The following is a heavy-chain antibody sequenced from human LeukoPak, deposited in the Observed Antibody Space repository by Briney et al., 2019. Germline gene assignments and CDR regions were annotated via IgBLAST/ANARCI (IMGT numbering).Heavy chain of an antibody. J-gene: IGHJ4*01. CDR2: ISKSGDFT. Sequence: GGPLRLSCAASGFTFSSSAMSWVRQAPGKGLEWVSVISKSGDFTYYADSVKGRFTISRDSSKNTLNLQMNSLRAEDTAVYYCAKESAAAGYFDYWGLGTLVTVSS. D-gene: IGHD6-13*01. V-gene: IGHV3-23*01. CDR1: GFTFSSSA. CDR3: AKESAAAGYFDY.